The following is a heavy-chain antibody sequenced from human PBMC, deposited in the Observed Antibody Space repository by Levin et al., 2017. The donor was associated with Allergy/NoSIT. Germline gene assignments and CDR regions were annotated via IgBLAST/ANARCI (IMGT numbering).Heavy chain of an antibody. CDR1: GYTFTNFD. CDR2: MNPNSGNT. CDR3: ARARSSGWYRDPFDF. D-gene: IGHD6-19*01. Sequence: PLASVKVSCKASGYTFTNFDINWVRQAPGQGLEWMGWMNPNSGNTGYAQNFQGRVTMTRNTSISTAYMELSRLRSEDTAVYYCARARSSGWYRDPFDFWGQGTMVTVSS. V-gene: IGHV1-8*01. J-gene: IGHJ3*01.